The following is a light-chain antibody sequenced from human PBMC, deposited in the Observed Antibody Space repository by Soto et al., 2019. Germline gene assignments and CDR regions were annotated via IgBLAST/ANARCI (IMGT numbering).Light chain of an antibody. CDR2: GAS. V-gene: IGKV3-20*01. CDR3: QQYGSSPPWT. CDR1: QSVGSN. Sequence: EIVLTQSPGTLSLSPGERATLSCRASQSVGSNLAWYQQKPGQAPRLLIYGASSRATGIPDRFSGSVSGTGFTLTISRLEPEDFAVYYCQQYGSSPPWTFGQGTKVDIK. J-gene: IGKJ1*01.